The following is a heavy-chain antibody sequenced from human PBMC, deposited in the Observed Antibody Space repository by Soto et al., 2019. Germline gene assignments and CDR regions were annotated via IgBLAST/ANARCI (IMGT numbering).Heavy chain of an antibody. CDR2: ISYDGSNK. CDR1: GFTFSSYA. D-gene: IGHD5-18*01. J-gene: IGHJ4*02. CDR3: ARDAGYSYGSVYFDY. Sequence: GSLRLSCAASGFTFSSYAMHWVRQAPGKGLEWVAVISYDGSNKYYADSVKGRFTISRDNFKNTLYLQMNSLRAEDTAVYYCARDAGYSYGSVYFDYWGQGTLVTVSS. V-gene: IGHV3-30-3*01.